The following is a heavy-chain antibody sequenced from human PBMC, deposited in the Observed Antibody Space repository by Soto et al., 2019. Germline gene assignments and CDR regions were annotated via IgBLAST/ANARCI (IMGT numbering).Heavy chain of an antibody. CDR3: AKGITGPKGYDSSGYYSGLDY. D-gene: IGHD3-22*01. CDR2: INPSGGST. CDR1: GYTFTSYY. V-gene: IGHV1-46*01. J-gene: IGHJ4*02. Sequence: ASVKVSCKASGYTFTSYYMHWVRQAPGQGLEWMGIINPSGGSTSYAQKFQGRVTMTRDTSTSTVYMELSSLRSEDTAVYYRAKGITGPKGYDSSGYYSGLDYWGQGTLVTVSS.